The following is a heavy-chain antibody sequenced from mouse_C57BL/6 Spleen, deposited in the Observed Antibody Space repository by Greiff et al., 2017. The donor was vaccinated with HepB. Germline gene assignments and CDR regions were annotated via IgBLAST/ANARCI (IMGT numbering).Heavy chain of an antibody. J-gene: IGHJ1*03. V-gene: IGHV1-69*01. CDR3: ARSGTTVGHWYFDV. CDR1: GYTFTSYW. Sequence: QVQLKQSGAELVMPGASVKLSCKASGYTFTSYWMHWVKQRPGQGLEWIGEIDPSDSYTNYNQKFKGKSTLTVDKSSSTAYMQLSSLTSEDSAVYYCARSGTTVGHWYFDVWGTGTTVTVSS. D-gene: IGHD1-1*01. CDR2: IDPSDSYT.